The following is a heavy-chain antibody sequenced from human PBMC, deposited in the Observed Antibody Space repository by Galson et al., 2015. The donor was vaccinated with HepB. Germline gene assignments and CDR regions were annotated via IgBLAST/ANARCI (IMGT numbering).Heavy chain of an antibody. D-gene: IGHD4-17*01. J-gene: IGHJ6*02. CDR2: IKQDGSEK. CDR3: RCPGYGDFPYYYYGMDV. V-gene: IGHV3-7*03. CDR1: GFTFSSYW. Sequence: SLRLSCAASGFTFSSYWMSWVRQAPGKGLEWVANIKQDGSEKYYVDSVKGRFTISRDNAKNSLYLQMNSLRAEDTAVYYCRCPGYGDFPYYYYGMDVWGQGTTVTVSS.